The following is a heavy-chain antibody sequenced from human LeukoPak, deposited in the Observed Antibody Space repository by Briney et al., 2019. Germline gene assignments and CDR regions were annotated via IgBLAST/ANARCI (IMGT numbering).Heavy chain of an antibody. Sequence: GSLRLSCAASGFSVSDNSMSWVRQAPGKGLEWVSALYSGGNTYYVDSVKGRFTISRHNSKNTLYLQMNSLKPEDTAVYFCAKDRGDFPWGQGTLVTVSS. CDR3: AKDRGDFP. D-gene: IGHD2-21*02. J-gene: IGHJ5*02. V-gene: IGHV3-53*04. CDR2: LYSGGNT. CDR1: GFSVSDNS.